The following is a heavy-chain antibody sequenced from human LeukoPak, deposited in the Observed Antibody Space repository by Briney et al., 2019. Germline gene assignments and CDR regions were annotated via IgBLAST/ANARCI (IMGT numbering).Heavy chain of an antibody. CDR1: GFIFSSYG. CDR2: ISSSSSTI. D-gene: IGHD6-6*01. V-gene: IGHV3-48*01. CDR3: ARVIAARPTNWFDP. Sequence: AGGSLRLSCAASGFIFSSYGMHWVRQAPGKGLEWVSYISSSSSTIYYADSVKGRFTISRDNAKNSLYLQMNSLRAEDTAVYYCARVIAARPTNWFDPWGQGTLVTVSS. J-gene: IGHJ5*02.